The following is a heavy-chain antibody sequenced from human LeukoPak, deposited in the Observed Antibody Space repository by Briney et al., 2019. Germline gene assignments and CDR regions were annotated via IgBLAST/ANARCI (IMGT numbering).Heavy chain of an antibody. CDR2: IIPIFGTA. D-gene: IGHD7-27*01. CDR3: ATAFGWGSYPGAFDY. V-gene: IGHV1-69*05. J-gene: IGHJ4*02. CDR1: GGTFSSYA. Sequence: SVKVSCKASGGTFSSYAISWVRQAPGQGLEWMGGIIPIFGTANYAQKFQGRVTITTDESTSTAYMELSSLRSEDTAVYYCATAFGWGSYPGAFDYWGQGTLVTVSS.